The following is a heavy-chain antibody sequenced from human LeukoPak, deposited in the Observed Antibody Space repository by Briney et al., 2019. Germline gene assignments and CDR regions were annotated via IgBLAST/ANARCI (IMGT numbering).Heavy chain of an antibody. J-gene: IGHJ4*02. Sequence: SSVKVSCKASGYTFTSYGISWVRQAPGQGLEWMGWISAYNGNTNYAQKLQGRVTMTTDTSTSTAYMELRSLRSDDTAGNYGAREVEEVVPAVFDYWGQGTLVTVSS. CDR3: AREVEEVVPAVFDY. CDR2: ISAYNGNT. CDR1: GYTFTSYG. V-gene: IGHV1-18*01. D-gene: IGHD2-2*01.